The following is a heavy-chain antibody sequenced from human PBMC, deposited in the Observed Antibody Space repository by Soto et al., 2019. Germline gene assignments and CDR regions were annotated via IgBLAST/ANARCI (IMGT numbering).Heavy chain of an antibody. CDR2: ISSLSSPR. CDR1: GFTFSGYS. V-gene: IGHV3-48*02. J-gene: IGHJ4*02. Sequence: GGSLRLSCAASGFTFSGYSMNWVRQAPGKGLEWISYISSLSSPRYYAESVEGRFTISRDNAKNSLYLQMSSLRDEDTAVYFCAREDILGARSFDYWGQGALVTVSP. D-gene: IGHD1-26*01. CDR3: AREDILGARSFDY.